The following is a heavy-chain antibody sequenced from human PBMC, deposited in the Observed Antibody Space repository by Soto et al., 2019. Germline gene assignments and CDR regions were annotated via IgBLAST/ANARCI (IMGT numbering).Heavy chain of an antibody. J-gene: IGHJ6*03. Sequence: HPGGSMRLSCAASGFTFSSYWMHWVRQAPGKGLVWVSRINSDGSSTSYADSVKGRFTISRDNAKNTLYLQMNSLRAEDTAVYYCARAEYYDFWSGYLGYYYYMDVWGKGTTVTVSS. CDR2: INSDGSST. CDR1: GFTFSSYW. D-gene: IGHD3-3*01. V-gene: IGHV3-74*01. CDR3: ARAEYYDFWSGYLGYYYYMDV.